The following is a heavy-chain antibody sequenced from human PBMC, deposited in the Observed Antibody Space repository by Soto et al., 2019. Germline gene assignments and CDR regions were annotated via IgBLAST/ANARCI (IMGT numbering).Heavy chain of an antibody. CDR2: INPNSGET. V-gene: IGHV1-2*02. Sequence: ASVKVSFKASGYTFIGYSIHWFRQAPGQGLEWMGRINPNSGETHFAQTVRCRVTMTADESPSTAYTELSSLRSEDTAVYYCAGDRPSYGYVSFDYWGQGTLVTVSS. CDR1: GYTFIGYS. J-gene: IGHJ4*02. CDR3: AGDRPSYGYVSFDY. D-gene: IGHD5-18*01.